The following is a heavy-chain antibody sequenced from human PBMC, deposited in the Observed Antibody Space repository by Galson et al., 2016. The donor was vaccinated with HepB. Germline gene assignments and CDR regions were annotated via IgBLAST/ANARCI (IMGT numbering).Heavy chain of an antibody. CDR3: ARAPRWYDGGYGMDV. Sequence: SMKVSCKASGYTFTDYYIHWVRQALGQGLEWMGWINPNSDGTRFAQKFPGWVTMTRDTAITTAYMELSRLKSDDTAVYYCARAPRWYDGGYGMDVWGQGTTVTVSS. CDR1: GYTFTDYY. J-gene: IGHJ6*02. D-gene: IGHD4-23*01. V-gene: IGHV1-2*04. CDR2: INPNSDGT.